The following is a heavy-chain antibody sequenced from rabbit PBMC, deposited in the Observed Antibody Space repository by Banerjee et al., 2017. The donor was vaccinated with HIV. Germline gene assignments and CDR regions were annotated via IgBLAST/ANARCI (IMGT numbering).Heavy chain of an antibody. CDR3: ARDLAGVIGWNFNL. V-gene: IGHV1S40*01. D-gene: IGHD4-1*01. J-gene: IGHJ4*01. Sequence: QQLEESGGGLVKPGASLTLTCTASGFSFTSSYYMCWVRQAPGKGLEWIACIYAGSGGSTYYASWAKDRFTISKTSSTTVTLQMTSLTAADTATYFCARDLAGVIGWNFNLWGPGPLVTVS. CDR2: IYAGSGGST. CDR1: GFSFTSSYY.